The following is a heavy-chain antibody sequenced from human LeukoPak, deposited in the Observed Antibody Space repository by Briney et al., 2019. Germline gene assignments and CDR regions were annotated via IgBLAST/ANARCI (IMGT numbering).Heavy chain of an antibody. J-gene: IGHJ5*02. D-gene: IGHD3-3*01. Sequence: SETLSLTCTVSGGSVSSGSYYWSWIRQPPGKGLEWIGYIYYSGSTNYNPSLKSRVTISVDTSKNQFSLKLSSVTAADTAVYYCAGDSKYYDFWSGYYKDWFDPWGQGTLVTVSS. V-gene: IGHV4-61*01. CDR3: AGDSKYYDFWSGYYKDWFDP. CDR1: GGSVSSGSYY. CDR2: IYYSGST.